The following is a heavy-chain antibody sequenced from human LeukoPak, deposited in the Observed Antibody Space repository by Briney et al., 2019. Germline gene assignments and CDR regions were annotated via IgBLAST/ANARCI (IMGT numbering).Heavy chain of an antibody. CDR3: ASTLYGSGSTYLDY. D-gene: IGHD3-10*01. J-gene: IGHJ4*02. CDR1: GYTFTGYY. V-gene: IGHV1-18*04. Sequence: ASVKVSCKASGYTFTGYYMHWVRQAPGQGLEWMGWISAYNGNTNYAQKLQGRVTMTTDTSTSTAYMELRSLRSDDTAVYYCASTLYGSGSTYLDYWGQGTLVTVSS. CDR2: ISAYNGNT.